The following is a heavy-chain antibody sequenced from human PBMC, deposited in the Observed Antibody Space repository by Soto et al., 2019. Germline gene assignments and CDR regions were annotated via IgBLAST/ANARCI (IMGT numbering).Heavy chain of an antibody. CDR1: GFTFSSYA. J-gene: IGHJ1*01. Sequence: EVQLLESGGGLVQPGGSLRLSCAASGFTFSSYAMSWVRQAPGKGLEWVSAISGSGGSTYYAYSVKGRFTISRDNSKNTLYLQMNSLRAEDTAVYYCAKGTRPLNLLQYFQHWGQGTLVTVSS. V-gene: IGHV3-23*01. CDR3: AKGTRPLNLLQYFQH. D-gene: IGHD1-26*01. CDR2: ISGSGGST.